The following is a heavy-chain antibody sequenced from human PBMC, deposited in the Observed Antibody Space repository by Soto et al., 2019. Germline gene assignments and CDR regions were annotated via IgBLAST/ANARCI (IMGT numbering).Heavy chain of an antibody. CDR1: GGSINSNSSYY. CDR2: IYYNGGT. CDR3: ARIAVPGPTSGFDY. Sequence: QLQLQESGPGLVKPSETLSLTCTVSGGSINSNSSYYWGWIRQPPGKGLEWIGSIYYNGGTYYNPSLKSRVTISAEKSKNQFSLKLSSVTAADTAVYYCARIAVPGPTSGFDYWGQGSLVTVSS. D-gene: IGHD6-19*01. V-gene: IGHV4-39*01. J-gene: IGHJ4*02.